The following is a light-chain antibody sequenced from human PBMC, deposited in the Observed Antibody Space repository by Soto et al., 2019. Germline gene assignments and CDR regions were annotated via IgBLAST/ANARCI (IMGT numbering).Light chain of an antibody. CDR3: GTWDSSLSAFV. V-gene: IGLV1-51*02. CDR1: SSNIGNNY. J-gene: IGLJ1*01. Sequence: QSVLTQPPSVSAAPGQKVTISCSGSSSNIGNNYVSWYQQLPGTAPKLLIYENNKRPSGIPDRFSGSKSGTSATLGITGLQTGDEAGYYCGTWDSSLSAFVFGPGTKVTVL. CDR2: ENN.